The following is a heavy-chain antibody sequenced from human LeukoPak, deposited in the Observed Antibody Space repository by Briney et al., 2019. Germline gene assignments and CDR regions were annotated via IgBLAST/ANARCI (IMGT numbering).Heavy chain of an antibody. CDR1: GFTFSSYW. CDR2: FYYSGST. D-gene: IGHD2-21*02. V-gene: IGHV4-39*01. Sequence: GSLRLSCAASGFTFSSYWMSWIRQPPGKGLEWIGSFYYSGSTYYNPSLKSRVTISVDTSKNQFSLKLSSVTAADTAVYYCARHKPHSGGNSPIDAFDIWGQGTMVTVSS. CDR3: ARHKPHSGGNSPIDAFDI. J-gene: IGHJ3*02.